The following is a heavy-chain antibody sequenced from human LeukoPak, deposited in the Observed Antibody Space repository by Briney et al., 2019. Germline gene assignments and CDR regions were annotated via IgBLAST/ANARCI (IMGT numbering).Heavy chain of an antibody. CDR1: GFTFSSYA. CDR3: ASRDYFDY. V-gene: IGHV3-23*01. CDR2: ISGSGTTI. J-gene: IGHJ4*02. Sequence: PGGSLRLSCAASGFTFSSYAMSWVRQAPGKGLEWVSVISGSGTTIYYADSVKGRFTISRDNSKNMIYLQMNSLRDEDTAVYYCASRDYFDYWGQGTLVTVSS.